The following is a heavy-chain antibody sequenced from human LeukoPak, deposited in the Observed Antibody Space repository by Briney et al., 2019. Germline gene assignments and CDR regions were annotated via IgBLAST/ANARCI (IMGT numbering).Heavy chain of an antibody. D-gene: IGHD3-3*01. J-gene: IGHJ4*02. CDR1: GFTFSSYS. CDR3: ASASGD. CDR2: ISSSISTI. V-gene: IGHV3-48*01. Sequence: GGSLRLSCAASGFTFSSYSMDGGRQAPRKGGERVSYISSSISTISYADSVKGRFTISRDNVKNSLYLQMNSLRADDTAVYYCASASGDWGQGTLVTVSS.